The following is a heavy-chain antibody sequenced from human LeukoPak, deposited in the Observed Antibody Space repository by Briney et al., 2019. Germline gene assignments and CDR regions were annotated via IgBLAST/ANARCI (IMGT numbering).Heavy chain of an antibody. V-gene: IGHV4-39*01. CDR3: ARQVSSWHNWFDL. D-gene: IGHD6-13*01. J-gene: IGHJ5*02. Sequence: SETLSLTCTASGGSISSSSYYWGWIRQPPGKGLEWIGSIYYSGSTYYNPSLKSRVTISVDTSKNQFSLKLSSVTAADTAVYYCARQVSSWHNWFDLWGQGTLVTVSS. CDR1: GGSISSSSYY. CDR2: IYYSGST.